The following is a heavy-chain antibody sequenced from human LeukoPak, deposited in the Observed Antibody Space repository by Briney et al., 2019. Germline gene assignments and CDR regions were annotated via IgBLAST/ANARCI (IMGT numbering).Heavy chain of an antibody. J-gene: IGHJ4*02. Sequence: GGSLRLSCAASGFTFSSYSMNWVRQAPGKGLEWVSSISSSSSYIYYADSVKGRFTISRDNAKNSLYLQMNGLRAEDTAVYYCARADWDTAMIDYWGQGTLVTVFS. CDR2: ISSSSSYI. V-gene: IGHV3-21*01. D-gene: IGHD5-18*01. CDR3: ARADWDTAMIDY. CDR1: GFTFSSYS.